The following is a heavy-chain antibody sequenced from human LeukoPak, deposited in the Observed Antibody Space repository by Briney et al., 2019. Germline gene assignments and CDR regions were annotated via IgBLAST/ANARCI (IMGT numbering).Heavy chain of an antibody. J-gene: IGHJ4*02. CDR1: GGSFSGYY. V-gene: IGHV4-34*01. CDR3: GRSRRYFDWLSPFDY. D-gene: IGHD3-9*01. CDR2: INHSGST. Sequence: SDTLSLTCAVYGGSFSGYYWGWIRQPPGRGLEWIVEINHSGSTNYYPSRKSRVTISVDTSKNQLSLKLSSVAAADTAVYYCGRSRRYFDWLSPFDYWGQGTLVTVSS.